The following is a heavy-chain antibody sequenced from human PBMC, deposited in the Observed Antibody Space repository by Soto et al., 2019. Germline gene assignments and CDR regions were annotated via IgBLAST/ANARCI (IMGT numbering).Heavy chain of an antibody. D-gene: IGHD1-1*01. V-gene: IGHV3-74*01. CDR1: GFTFSAYL. J-gene: IGHJ4*02. CDR2: ISDDGSTA. CDR3: ARGPRVSSTGTGAH. Sequence: PGGSLRLSCAVSGFTFSAYLMHWVRQVPGKGLTWVSRISDDGSTATYADSVKGRFIISRDNAKNTLYLEMNTLRADDSGLYYCARGPRVSSTGTGAHWGRGTLVTV.